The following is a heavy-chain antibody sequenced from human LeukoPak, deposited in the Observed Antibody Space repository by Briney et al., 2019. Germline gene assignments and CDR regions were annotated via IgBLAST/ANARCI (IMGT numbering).Heavy chain of an antibody. Sequence: SVTVSCKASGGTFSSYAISWVRQAPGQGLAWMGRIIPILGIANYAQKFQGRVTITADKSTSTAYMELSSLRSEDTAVYYCARGRDSSGRYGAFDIWGQGTMVTVSS. D-gene: IGHD6-19*01. CDR3: ARGRDSSGRYGAFDI. V-gene: IGHV1-69*04. CDR1: GGTFSSYA. J-gene: IGHJ3*02. CDR2: IIPILGIA.